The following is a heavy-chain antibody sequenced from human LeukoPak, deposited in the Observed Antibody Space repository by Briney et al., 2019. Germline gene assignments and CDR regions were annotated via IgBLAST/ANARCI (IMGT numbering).Heavy chain of an antibody. V-gene: IGHV3-21*01. CDR3: VKDSGSGSLPGAGDY. CDR2: ITSSSSYI. J-gene: IGHJ4*02. Sequence: GGSLRLSCAASGFTFSTYNMNWVRQAPGKGLEWVSSITSSSSYIYYADSVKGRFTVSRDNSKNTLYLQMNNVRPEDSAVYHCVKDSGSGSLPGAGDYWGQGTLVTVSS. D-gene: IGHD3-10*01. CDR1: GFTFSTYN.